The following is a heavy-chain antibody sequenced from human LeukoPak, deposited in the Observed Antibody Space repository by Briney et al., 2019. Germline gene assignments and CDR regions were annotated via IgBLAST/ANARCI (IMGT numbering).Heavy chain of an antibody. V-gene: IGHV1-46*01. D-gene: IGHD3-22*01. Sequence: ASVKVSCKASGYTFTSYYTHWVRQAPGQGLEWMGIINPSGGSTSYAQKFQGRVTMTRDMSTSTVYMELSSLRSEDTAVYYCARENPGYYDSSGYYPFFDYWGQGTLVTVSS. J-gene: IGHJ4*02. CDR1: GYTFTSYY. CDR2: INPSGGST. CDR3: ARENPGYYDSSGYYPFFDY.